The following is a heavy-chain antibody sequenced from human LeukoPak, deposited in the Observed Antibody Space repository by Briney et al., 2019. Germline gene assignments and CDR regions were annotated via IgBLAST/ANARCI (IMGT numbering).Heavy chain of an antibody. CDR3: ARDWAD. CDR2: IYHSGST. CDR1: GYSISSGYY. D-gene: IGHD7-27*01. V-gene: IGHV4-38-2*02. Sequence: PSETLSLTCTVSGYSISSGYYWGWIRQPPGKGLEWIGSIYHSGSTYYNPSLKSRVTISVDTSKNQFSLELSSVTAADTAVYYCARDWADWGQGTLVTVSS. J-gene: IGHJ4*02.